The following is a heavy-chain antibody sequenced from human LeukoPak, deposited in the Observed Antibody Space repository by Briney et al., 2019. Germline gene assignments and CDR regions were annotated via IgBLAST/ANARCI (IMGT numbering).Heavy chain of an antibody. CDR1: GYTFTSYG. J-gene: IGHJ4*02. V-gene: IGHV1-18*01. CDR3: ARGGRYRLIGLIDY. CDR2: ISAYNGNT. Sequence: ASVKVSCKASGYTFTSYGISWVRQAHGQGIEWVGWISAYNGNTNYAQKLQGRVTMTTDTSTSTAYMELRSLTSHDTAVYYCARGGRYRLIGLIDYWGQGTLVTVSS. D-gene: IGHD2-15*01.